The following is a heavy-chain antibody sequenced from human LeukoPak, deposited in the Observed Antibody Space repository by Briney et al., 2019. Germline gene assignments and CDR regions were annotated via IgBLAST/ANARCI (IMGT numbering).Heavy chain of an antibody. J-gene: IGHJ5*02. Sequence: PGGSLRLSCAASGFTFSSYEMNWVRQAPGKGLEWVSYISSGSTIYYADSVKGRFTISRDNAKNSLYLQMNSLRAEDTAVYYCAGDSEEGFDPWGQGTLVTVSS. CDR2: ISSGSTI. CDR1: GFTFSSYE. V-gene: IGHV3-48*03. CDR3: AGDSEEGFDP.